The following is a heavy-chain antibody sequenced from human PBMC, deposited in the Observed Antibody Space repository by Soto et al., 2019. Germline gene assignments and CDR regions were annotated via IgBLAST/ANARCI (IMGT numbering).Heavy chain of an antibody. CDR2: IIPIFGTA. CDR3: ARDGGRHSGGIDY. CDR1: GGTFSSYS. D-gene: IGHD1-26*01. Sequence: QVQLVQSGAEVKKPGSSVKVSCKASGGTFSSYSINWVRQAPGQGLEWMGEIIPIFGTAKYAQKFQGRVTITADESTSTAYMELSSLRSEDTAVYYGARDGGRHSGGIDYWGQGTLVTVSS. V-gene: IGHV1-69*01. J-gene: IGHJ4*02.